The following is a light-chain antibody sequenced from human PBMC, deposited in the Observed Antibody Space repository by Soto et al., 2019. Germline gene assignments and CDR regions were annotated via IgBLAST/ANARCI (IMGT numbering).Light chain of an antibody. CDR1: QSVSSSY. CDR2: DAS. J-gene: IGKJ3*01. CDR3: QQYRSSLFT. Sequence: EIVMTQSPDTLSSSPGERATLSCRASQSVSSSYFAWYQQKPGPAPSLLIYDASSRTTGIPERFSGSGSGTAFTLTISRLEPEDFAVYSCQQYRSSLFTFGPGTKVDIK. V-gene: IGKV3-20*01.